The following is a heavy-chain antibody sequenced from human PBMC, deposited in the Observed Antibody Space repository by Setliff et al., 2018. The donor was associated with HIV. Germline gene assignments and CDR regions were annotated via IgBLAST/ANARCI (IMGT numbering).Heavy chain of an antibody. CDR1: GGTLGSYA. V-gene: IGHV1-69*10. CDR2: IIPEFGVA. D-gene: IGHD2-15*01. J-gene: IGHJ6*03. CDR3: GRSGGWWGHSNPHPFYYYMDV. Sequence: SVKVSCKVSGGTLGSYAINWVRQAPGQGLEWIGGIIPEFGVASHTPKMEGRLTVDADKSRTTIYMVLSNLRFDDTAVYYCGRSGGWWGHSNPHPFYYYMDVWGQGTLVTVSS.